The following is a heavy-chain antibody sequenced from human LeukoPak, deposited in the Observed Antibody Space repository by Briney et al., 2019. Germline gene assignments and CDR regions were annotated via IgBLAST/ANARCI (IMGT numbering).Heavy chain of an antibody. Sequence: PGGSLRLSCAASGLTVSSNYITWVRQPPGKGLEWVSYIGGSGGSTFYADSVKGRITISRDNSRNTMFLQMNSLRADDTAVYYCAKVAVSTAGTWWFDTWGQGTLVTVSS. CDR2: IGGSGGST. CDR1: GLTVSSNY. CDR3: AKVAVSTAGTWWFDT. D-gene: IGHD6-13*01. V-gene: IGHV3-23*01. J-gene: IGHJ5*02.